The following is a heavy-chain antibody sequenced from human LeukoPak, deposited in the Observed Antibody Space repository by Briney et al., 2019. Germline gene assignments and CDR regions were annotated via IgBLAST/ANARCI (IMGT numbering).Heavy chain of an antibody. CDR1: GGSIFTYH. D-gene: IGHD3-10*01. V-gene: IGHV4-4*07. CDR2: IYTTGST. J-gene: IGHJ5*02. Sequence: SETLSLICTVSGGSIFTYHWSWIRQPAGKGLEWIGRIYTTGSTNYNPSLKSRVTMSVDTSKNQFSLKLTSVTAADTAVYYCARDSGTTGEVKFDPWGQGTLVTVSS. CDR3: ARDSGTTGEVKFDP.